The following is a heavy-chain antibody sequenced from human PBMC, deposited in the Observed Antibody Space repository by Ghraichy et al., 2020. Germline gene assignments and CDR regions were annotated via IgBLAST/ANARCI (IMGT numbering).Heavy chain of an antibody. CDR3: ARVGGTPYNWFDP. V-gene: IGHV4-30-2*01. Sequence: SGTLSLTCAVSGGSISSGGYSWSWIRQPPGKGLEWIGYIYHSGSTYYNPSLKSRVTISVDRSKNQFSLKLSSVTAADTAVYYCARVGGTPYNWFDPWGQGTLVTVSS. CDR2: IYHSGST. J-gene: IGHJ5*02. CDR1: GGSISSGGYS. D-gene: IGHD1-7*01.